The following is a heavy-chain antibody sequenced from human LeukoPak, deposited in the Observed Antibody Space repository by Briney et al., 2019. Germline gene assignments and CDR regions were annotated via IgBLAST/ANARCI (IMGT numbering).Heavy chain of an antibody. CDR3: ARLGYSSSWYEADPVGDNWFDP. CDR1: GYTFTGYY. V-gene: IGHV1-69*06. Sequence: GASVKVSCKASGYTFTGYYMHWVRQAPGHGLEWMGGIIPIFGTANYAQKFQGRVTITADKSTSTAYMELSSLRSEDTAVYYCARLGYSSSWYEADPVGDNWFDPWGQGTLVTVSS. D-gene: IGHD6-13*01. J-gene: IGHJ5*02. CDR2: IIPIFGTA.